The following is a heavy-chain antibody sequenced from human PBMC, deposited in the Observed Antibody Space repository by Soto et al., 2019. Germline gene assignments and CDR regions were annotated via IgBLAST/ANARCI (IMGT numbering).Heavy chain of an antibody. CDR3: ARDLGIAADAHTGFDY. D-gene: IGHD6-25*01. V-gene: IGHV3-48*02. J-gene: IGHJ4*02. CDR1: GFTFSSYS. Sequence: EVQLVESGGGLVQPGGSLRLSCAASGFTFSSYSMNWVRQAPGKGLEWVSYISSSSSTIYYADSVKGRFTICRDNAKNSLYLQMNRLRDEDTAVYYCARDLGIAADAHTGFDYWGQGTLVTVSS. CDR2: ISSSSSTI.